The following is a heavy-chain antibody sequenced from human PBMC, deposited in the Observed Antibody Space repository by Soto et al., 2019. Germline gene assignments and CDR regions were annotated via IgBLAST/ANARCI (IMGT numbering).Heavy chain of an antibody. J-gene: IGHJ4*02. CDR1: GFTFSSYA. Sequence: EVQLLESGGGLVQPGGSLRLSCAASGFTFSSYAMSWVRQAPGKGLEWVSAISGSGGSTYYADSVKGRFTISRDNSKNTRYLKMNSLRAEDTAVYYGAKDGWGGVGANDYWGQGTLVTVSS. CDR3: AKDGWGGVGANDY. D-gene: IGHD1-26*01. V-gene: IGHV3-23*01. CDR2: ISGSGGST.